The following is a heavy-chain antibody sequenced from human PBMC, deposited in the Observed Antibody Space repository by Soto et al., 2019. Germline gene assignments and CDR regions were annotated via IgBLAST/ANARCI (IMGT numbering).Heavy chain of an antibody. J-gene: IGHJ4*02. Sequence: GGSLRLSCAASGFTFSSYGMHWVRQAPGKGLEWVAVISYDGSNKYYADSVKGRFTISRDNSKNTLYLQMNSLRAEDTAVYYCAKDPHQSVYKQLVSLHFDYWGQGTLVTVSS. D-gene: IGHD6-6*01. V-gene: IGHV3-30*18. CDR1: GFTFSSYG. CDR3: AKDPHQSVYKQLVSLHFDY. CDR2: ISYDGSNK.